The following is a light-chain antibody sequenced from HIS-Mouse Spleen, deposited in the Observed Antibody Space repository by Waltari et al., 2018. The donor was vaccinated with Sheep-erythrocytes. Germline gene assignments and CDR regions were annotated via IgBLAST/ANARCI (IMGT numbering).Light chain of an antibody. CDR2: WAS. CDR3: QQYYSTPPYT. V-gene: IGKV4-1*01. J-gene: IGKJ2*01. CDR1: QSVLYSSNNKNY. Sequence: DIVMTQSPDSLAVSLGERATIHGKSSQSVLYSSNNKNYLAWYQQKPGQPPKLLIYWASTRESGVPDRFSGSGSGTDFTLTISSLQAEDVAVYYCQQYYSTPPYTFGQGTKLEIK.